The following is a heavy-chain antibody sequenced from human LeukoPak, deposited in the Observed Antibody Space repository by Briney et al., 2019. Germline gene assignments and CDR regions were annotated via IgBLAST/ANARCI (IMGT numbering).Heavy chain of an antibody. CDR2: ISGSGGST. Sequence: PGGSLRLSCAASGFTFSSYAMSWVRQAPGKGLEWVSAISGSGGSTYYADSVKGRFTISRDNSKNTVYLQMNNLRAEDTAVYYCAKDAYSGSGSVFCFDYWGQGTLVTVSS. D-gene: IGHD3-10*01. CDR3: AKDAYSGSGSVFCFDY. V-gene: IGHV3-23*01. CDR1: GFTFSSYA. J-gene: IGHJ4*02.